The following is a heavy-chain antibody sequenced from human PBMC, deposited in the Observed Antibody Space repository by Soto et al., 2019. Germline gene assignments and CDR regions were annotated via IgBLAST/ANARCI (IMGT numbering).Heavy chain of an antibody. J-gene: IGHJ4*02. CDR1: GFTFSSYA. CDR2: ISYDGSNK. Sequence: QVQLVASGGGVVQPGRSLRLSCAASGFTFSSYAMHWVRQAPVKGLEWVAVISYDGSNKYYADSVKGRVTISRDKSKNTLYLQMNSLRAEDTAGYYCARDQGGFHDYWGQGTLVNVSS. V-gene: IGHV3-30-3*01. CDR3: ARDQGGFHDY. D-gene: IGHD3-10*01.